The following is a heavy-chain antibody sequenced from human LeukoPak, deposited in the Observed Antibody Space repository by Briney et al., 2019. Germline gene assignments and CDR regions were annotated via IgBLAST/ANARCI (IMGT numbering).Heavy chain of an antibody. CDR1: GITINNFE. J-gene: IGHJ4*02. D-gene: IGHD3-22*01. CDR2: ISSSGNTI. CDR3: ARGPPNYYDSSGYFYL. Sequence: QPGGSLRLSSAASGITINNFEMNWVREAPGKGLEWLSYISSSGNTIYYADSVKGRFTISRDNAKNSLYLQMNSLRAEYTALYFCARGPPNYYDSSGYFYLWGQGTLVTVSS. V-gene: IGHV3-48*03.